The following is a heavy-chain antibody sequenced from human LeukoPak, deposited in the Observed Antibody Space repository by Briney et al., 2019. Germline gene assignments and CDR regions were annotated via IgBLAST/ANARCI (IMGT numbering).Heavy chain of an antibody. D-gene: IGHD3-22*01. J-gene: IGHJ4*02. Sequence: ASVKVSCKASGYTFTSYGISWVRQAPGQGLEWMGWISAYNGNTNYAQKLQGRVTTTTDTSTSTAYMELRSLRSDDTAVYYCARAMYYDSSGCSDYWGQGTLVTVSS. CDR3: ARAMYYDSSGCSDY. CDR2: ISAYNGNT. V-gene: IGHV1-18*01. CDR1: GYTFTSYG.